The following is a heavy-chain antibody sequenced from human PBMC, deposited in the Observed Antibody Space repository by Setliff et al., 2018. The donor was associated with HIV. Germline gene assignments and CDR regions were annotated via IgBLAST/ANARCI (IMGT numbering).Heavy chain of an antibody. CDR1: GESFNTYF. CDR3: ATGLIMAPDY. J-gene: IGHJ4*02. D-gene: IGHD2-8*01. V-gene: IGHV4-34*01. Sequence: LSLTCAVYGESFNTYFWSWIRQPPGKGLEWIGQINHSGSTNYNPSLRSRVTISIGTSKNQFSLKLSSVTAADTAVYYCATGLIMAPDYWGQGSLVTVSS. CDR2: INHSGST.